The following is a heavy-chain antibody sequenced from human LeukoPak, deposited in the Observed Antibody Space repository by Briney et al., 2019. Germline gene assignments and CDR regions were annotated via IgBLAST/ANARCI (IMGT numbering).Heavy chain of an antibody. CDR3: ARGSGSYFIY. D-gene: IGHD1-26*01. V-gene: IGHV3-30*04. CDR2: ISYDGSNK. J-gene: IGHJ4*02. Sequence: GGSLRLSCAASGFSISKYAMHWVRQAPGKGLEWVAVISYDGSNKYYADSVKGRFTIPRDISKNTVYLQMNSLRAEDTAVYYCARGSGSYFIYWGQGTLVTVSS. CDR1: GFSISKYA.